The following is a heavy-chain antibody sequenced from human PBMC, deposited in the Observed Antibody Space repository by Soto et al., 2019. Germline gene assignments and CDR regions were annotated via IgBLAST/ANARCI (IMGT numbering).Heavy chain of an antibody. CDR2: IYWDDDK. Sequence: QITLKESGPTLVKPTQTLTLTCTFSGFSLSTSGVGVGWIRQPPGKALEWLALIYWDDDKRYSPSLKSRRTITKHTSKNQVVLTMTNRHPVDTATYYCALRYYDFWSGYPQACNWFDPWGQGTLVTVAS. D-gene: IGHD3-3*01. CDR3: ALRYYDFWSGYPQACNWFDP. J-gene: IGHJ5*02. CDR1: GFSLSTSGVG. V-gene: IGHV2-5*02.